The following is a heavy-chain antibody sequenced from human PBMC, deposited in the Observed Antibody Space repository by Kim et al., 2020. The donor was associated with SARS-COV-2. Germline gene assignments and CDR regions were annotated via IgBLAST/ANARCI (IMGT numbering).Heavy chain of an antibody. CDR1: GFTFSSYT. CDR2: ITASGGST. CDR3: AKAPGGYCSSTTCRGEFDY. Sequence: GGSLRLSCAASGFTFSSYTMSWVRQAPGKGLEWVSSITASGGSTYYADSVKGRFTISRDNSKNTLFLQMNSLRAEDTALYYCAKAPGGYCSSTTCRGEFDYWGQGTLVTVSS. J-gene: IGHJ4*02. V-gene: IGHV3-23*01. D-gene: IGHD2-2*01.